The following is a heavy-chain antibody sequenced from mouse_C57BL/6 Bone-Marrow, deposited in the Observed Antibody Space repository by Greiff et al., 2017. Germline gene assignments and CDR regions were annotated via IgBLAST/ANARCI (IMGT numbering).Heavy chain of an antibody. CDR3: ARGVTTVVAHFDY. Sequence: QVQLQQPGAELVRPGSSVKLSCKASGYTFTSYWMHWVKQRPIQGLEWIGNIDPSDSETHYNQQFKDKATLTVDKSSSTAYMQLSSLTSEDSAVYYCARGVTTVVAHFDYWGQGTTLTVSS. CDR1: GYTFTSYW. D-gene: IGHD1-1*01. J-gene: IGHJ2*01. V-gene: IGHV1-52*01. CDR2: IDPSDSET.